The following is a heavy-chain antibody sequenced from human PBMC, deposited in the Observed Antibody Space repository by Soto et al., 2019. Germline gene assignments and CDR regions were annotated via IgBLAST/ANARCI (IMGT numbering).Heavy chain of an antibody. CDR1: GDSIRNGFYY. D-gene: IGHD1-1*01. CDR2: IYYVGST. V-gene: IGHV4-31*03. CDR3: AKNETTRPWFNP. J-gene: IGHJ5*02. Sequence: QVQLQESGPGLVKPSQTLSLICTVSGDSIRNGFYYWSWIRQHPGKGLEWIGNIYYVGSTSYNPSLKSRVTISIDRSKNQFALTLNSGTAADTAVYYCAKNETTRPWFNPWGQGTLVIVSS.